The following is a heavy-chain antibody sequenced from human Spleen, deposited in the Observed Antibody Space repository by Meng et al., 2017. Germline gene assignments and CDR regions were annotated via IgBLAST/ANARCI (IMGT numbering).Heavy chain of an antibody. CDR2: MKSNVDGGTV. D-gene: IGHD5-12*01. CDR3: NTDLRWIETWIGY. Sequence: GESLKISCAASGFTFSNAWMTWVRQAPGKGLEWIGRMKSNVDGGTVDYAAAVKGRFFISRDDSENTLYLEMNSLNTEDTGVYYCNTDLRWIETWIGYWGQGTLVTVSS. J-gene: IGHJ4*02. V-gene: IGHV3-15*01. CDR1: GFTFSNAW.